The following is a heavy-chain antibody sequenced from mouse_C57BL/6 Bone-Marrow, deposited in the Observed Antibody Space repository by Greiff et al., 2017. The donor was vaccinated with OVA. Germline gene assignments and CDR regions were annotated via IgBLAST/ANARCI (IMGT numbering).Heavy chain of an antibody. D-gene: IGHD4-1*02. CDR2: INPYNGGT. V-gene: IGHV1-19*01. Sequence: EVQVVESGPVLVKPGASVKMSCKASGYTFTDYYMNWVKQSHGKSLEWIGVINPYNGGTSYNQKFKGKATLTVDKSSSTAYMELNSLTSEDSAVYYCARPNWDNYWGQGTTLTVSS. CDR3: ARPNWDNY. J-gene: IGHJ2*01. CDR1: GYTFTDYY.